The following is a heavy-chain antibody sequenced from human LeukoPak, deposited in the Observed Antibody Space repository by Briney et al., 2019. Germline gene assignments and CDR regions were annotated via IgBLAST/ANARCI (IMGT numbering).Heavy chain of an antibody. CDR1: GGSFSGYY. CDR3: ARGRPGQH. V-gene: IGHV4-34*01. J-gene: IGHJ1*01. Sequence: PSETLSLTCAVYGGSFSGYYWSWIRQPPGKGLEWIGEINHSGSTNYNPSHKSRVTISVDTSKNQFSLKLSSVTATDTAVYYCARGRPGQHWGQGTLVTVSS. CDR2: INHSGST.